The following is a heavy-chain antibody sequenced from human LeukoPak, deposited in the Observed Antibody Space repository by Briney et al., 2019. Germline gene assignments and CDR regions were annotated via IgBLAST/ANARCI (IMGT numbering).Heavy chain of an antibody. Sequence: PGGPLRLSCAAPGFIFSDYFISWVRQAPGKGLEWLSYVSTTGSHTNYADSVKGRFTISRDNVKKSLYLQMNSLRPDDTAVYYCARGGGYAFDIWGQGTVVTVSS. CDR3: ARGGGYAFDI. CDR1: GFIFSDYF. CDR2: VSTTGSHT. D-gene: IGHD6-25*01. V-gene: IGHV3-11*05. J-gene: IGHJ3*02.